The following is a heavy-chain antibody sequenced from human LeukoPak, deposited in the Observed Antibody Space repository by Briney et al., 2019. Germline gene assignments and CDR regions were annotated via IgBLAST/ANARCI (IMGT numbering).Heavy chain of an antibody. CDR2: IKQDGSEK. Sequence: QPGGSLRLSCAASGFTFRSYWMSWVRQAPGKGLEWVASIKQDGSEKYYMDSVKGRVTISRDSAQSSLFLQMNSLRAEDTAVYYCARVFWGSSGYYFEYWGQGTLVTVSS. J-gene: IGHJ4*02. CDR1: GFTFRSYW. D-gene: IGHD3-22*01. V-gene: IGHV3-7*04. CDR3: ARVFWGSSGYYFEY.